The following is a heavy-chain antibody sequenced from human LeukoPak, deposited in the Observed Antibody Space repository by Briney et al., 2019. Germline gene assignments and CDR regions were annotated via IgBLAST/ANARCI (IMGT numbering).Heavy chain of an antibody. Sequence: PGGSLKLSCSASGLTFSVSAIHWVRQASGKGLEWVGRIKTKADNYATAYAASVKGRFTISRDDSTNTAYLQMNSLKTEDTAVYYCTHPAYCYNVDVWGKGTTVTVSS. CDR1: GLTFSVSA. J-gene: IGHJ6*04. D-gene: IGHD6-25*01. V-gene: IGHV3-73*01. CDR2: IKTKADNYAT. CDR3: THPAYCYNVDV.